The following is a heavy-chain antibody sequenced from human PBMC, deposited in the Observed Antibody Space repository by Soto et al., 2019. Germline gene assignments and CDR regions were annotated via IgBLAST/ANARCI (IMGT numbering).Heavy chain of an antibody. Sequence: GGSLRLSCAASGFTFSSDSMNWVRQAPGKGLEWVSSISSSGSYIYYADSVKGRFTVSRDNAKNSLYLQMNSLRAEDTAVYYCASGISGRLDWFDPWGQGTLVTVSS. CDR2: ISSSGSYI. D-gene: IGHD6-6*01. CDR1: GFTFSSDS. V-gene: IGHV3-21*01. J-gene: IGHJ5*02. CDR3: ASGISGRLDWFDP.